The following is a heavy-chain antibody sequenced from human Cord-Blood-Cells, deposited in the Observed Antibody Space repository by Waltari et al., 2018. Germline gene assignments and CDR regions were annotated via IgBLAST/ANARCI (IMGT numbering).Heavy chain of an antibody. CDR3: ARHSSPYYYYYGMDV. V-gene: IGHV5-51*01. Sequence: EVQLVQSGAEVKKPGESLKSSCKGSGYSFTSYWIGWVRQMPGKGLEWMGIIYPGDSDTRYSPSFQGQVTISADKSISTAYLQWSSLKASDTAMYYCARHSSPYYYYYGMDVWGQGTTVTVSS. CDR2: IYPGDSDT. CDR1: GYSFTSYW. D-gene: IGHD6-19*01. J-gene: IGHJ6*02.